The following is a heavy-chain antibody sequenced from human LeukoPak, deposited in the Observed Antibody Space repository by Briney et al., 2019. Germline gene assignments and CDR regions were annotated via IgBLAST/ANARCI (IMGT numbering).Heavy chain of an antibody. J-gene: IGHJ4*02. V-gene: IGHV3-48*01. CDR2: ISSSSSTI. CDR3: ARVASYSSGWSIDY. CDR1: GFTFSSYS. D-gene: IGHD6-19*01. Sequence: PGGSLRLSCAASGFTFSSYSMNWVRQAPGKGLEWVSYISSSSSTIYYADSVKGRFTISRDNAKNSLYLQMNSLRAEDTAVYYCARVASYSSGWSIDYWDQGTLVTVSS.